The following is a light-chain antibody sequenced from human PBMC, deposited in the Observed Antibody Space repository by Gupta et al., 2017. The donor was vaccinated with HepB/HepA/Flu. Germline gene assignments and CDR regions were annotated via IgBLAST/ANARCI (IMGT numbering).Light chain of an antibody. CDR2: KDT. J-gene: IGLJ3*02. CDR3: QSADSSGFYVV. CDR1: ALTKES. Sequence: SYALAHPPPVSVSPGQTARTTSSGDALTKESGYWYQQKPGQALVLVIYKDTERPSGTPERFSGSSSGTAVTLIISGVQAEDEADYYCQSADSSGFYVVFGGGTKLTVL. V-gene: IGLV3-25*03.